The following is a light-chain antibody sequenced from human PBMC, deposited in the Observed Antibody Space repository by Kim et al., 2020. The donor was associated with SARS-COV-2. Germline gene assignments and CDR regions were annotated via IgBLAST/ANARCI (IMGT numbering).Light chain of an antibody. CDR2: QDS. V-gene: IGLV3-1*01. Sequence: VSPGQTASITCSGDKLGDKYACWYQQKPGQSPVLVIYQDSKRPSGIPERFSGSNSGNTATLTISGTQAMDEADYYCQAWDSSTKVFGTGTKVTVL. CDR3: QAWDSSTKV. J-gene: IGLJ1*01. CDR1: KLGDKY.